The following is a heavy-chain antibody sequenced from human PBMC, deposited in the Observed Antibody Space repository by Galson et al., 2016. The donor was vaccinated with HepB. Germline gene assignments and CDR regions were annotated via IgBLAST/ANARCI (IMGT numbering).Heavy chain of an antibody. V-gene: IGHV4-39*01. CDR1: GGSIRSTTHY. Sequence: SETLSLTCTVSGGSIRSTTHYWGRIRQPPGKGLEWIGSISSTGTTFYKPSLNSRVTMSVDTSKNQFSLNLNSVTAADTAVYYCARVKYCSDTTCSGFYWGQGTLVTVSS. J-gene: IGHJ4*02. CDR2: ISSTGTT. D-gene: IGHD2-2*01. CDR3: ARVKYCSDTTCSGFY.